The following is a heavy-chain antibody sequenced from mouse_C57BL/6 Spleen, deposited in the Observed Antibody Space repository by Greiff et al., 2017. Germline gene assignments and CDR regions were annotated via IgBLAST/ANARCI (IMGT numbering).Heavy chain of an antibody. CDR2: IYPGDGDT. V-gene: IGHV1-82*01. CDR3: ASNWPRAY. CDR1: GYAFSSSW. D-gene: IGHD4-1*01. Sequence: VKLQESGPELVKPGASVKISCKASGYAFSSSWMNWVKQRPGKGLEWIGRIYPGDGDTNYNGKFKGKATLTADKSSSTAYMQLSSLTSEDSAVYFCASNWPRAYWGQGTLVTVSA. J-gene: IGHJ3*01.